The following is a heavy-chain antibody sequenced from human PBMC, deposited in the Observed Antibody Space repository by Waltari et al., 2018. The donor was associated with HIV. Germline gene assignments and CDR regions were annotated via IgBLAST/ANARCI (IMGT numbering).Heavy chain of an antibody. CDR1: GYTLTELS. CDR3: ATVSWVRGVISPAGYFDY. D-gene: IGHD3-10*01. CDR2: FDPEEGET. J-gene: IGHJ4*02. V-gene: IGHV1-24*01. Sequence: QVQLVQSGAEVKKPGASVKVSCKVSGYTLTELSMHWVRQAPGKGLEWMGGFDPEEGETIYAQKFQGRVTMTEDTSTDTAYMELSSLRSEDTAVYYCATVSWVRGVISPAGYFDYWGQGTLVTVSS.